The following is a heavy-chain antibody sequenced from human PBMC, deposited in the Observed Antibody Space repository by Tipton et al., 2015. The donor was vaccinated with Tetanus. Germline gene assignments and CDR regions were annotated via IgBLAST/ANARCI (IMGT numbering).Heavy chain of an antibody. D-gene: IGHD5-12*01. CDR1: GFTVSSSY. Sequence: LRLSCAASGFTVSSSYMSWIRQPPGKGLEWIGSIYNGGGTHYNPSLKSRVTISVDTSNNQFSLRVSSVTAADTAVYYCAKYESGSMFDPWGQGTLVTVSS. J-gene: IGHJ5*02. CDR3: AKYESGSMFDP. CDR2: IYNGGGT. V-gene: IGHV4-39*01.